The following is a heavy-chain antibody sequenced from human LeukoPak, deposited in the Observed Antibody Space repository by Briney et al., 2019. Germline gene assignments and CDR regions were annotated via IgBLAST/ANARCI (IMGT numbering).Heavy chain of an antibody. J-gene: IGHJ2*01. Sequence: SETLSLTCAVYGGSFSGYYWSWIRQPPGKGLEWIGEINHSGSTNYNPSLKSRVTISVDTSKNQFSLKLSSVTAADTAVYYCASIDYGDYNWYFDLWGRGTLVTVSS. CDR3: ASIDYGDYNWYFDL. CDR1: GGSFSGYY. CDR2: INHSGST. D-gene: IGHD4-17*01. V-gene: IGHV4-34*01.